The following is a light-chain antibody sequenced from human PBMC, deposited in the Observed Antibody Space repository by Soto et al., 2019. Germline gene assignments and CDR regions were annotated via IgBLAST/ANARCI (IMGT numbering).Light chain of an antibody. CDR1: SSNIGNNY. V-gene: IGLV1-51*02. Sequence: QSVLTQPPSVSAAPGQKVTIACAGSSSNIGNNYVSWYQQLPGTAPKLLIYENNKRPSGIPDRFSGSKSGTSATLGITGLQTGAEADYYCGTWDSSLSADLVFGGGTKLTV. J-gene: IGLJ3*02. CDR3: GTWDSSLSADLV. CDR2: ENN.